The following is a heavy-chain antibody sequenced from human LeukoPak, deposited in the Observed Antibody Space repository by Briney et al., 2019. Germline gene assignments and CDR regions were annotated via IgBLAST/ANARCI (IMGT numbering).Heavy chain of an antibody. D-gene: IGHD2-2*01. CDR2: INAGNGNT. Sequence: GASVKVSCKASGYTFTSYAMHWVRQAPGRRLEWMGWINAGNGNTKYSQKFQGRVTITRDTSASTAYMELSSLRSEDTAVYYCARDLLGYCSSTSCRRGNWFDPWGQGTLVTVSS. CDR1: GYTFTSYA. V-gene: IGHV1-3*01. CDR3: ARDLLGYCSSTSCRRGNWFDP. J-gene: IGHJ5*02.